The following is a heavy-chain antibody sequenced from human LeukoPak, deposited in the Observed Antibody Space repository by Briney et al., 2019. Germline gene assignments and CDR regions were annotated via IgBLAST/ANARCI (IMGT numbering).Heavy chain of an antibody. CDR2: ISSSGSTI. J-gene: IGHJ6*02. Sequence: GGSLRLSCAASGFTFSDYYMSWIRQAPGKGLEWVSYISSSGSTIYYADSVKGRFTISRDNAKNPLYLQMNSLRAEDTAVYYCARDSTGDPHYYYCGMDVWGQGTTVTVSS. V-gene: IGHV3-11*01. CDR3: ARDSTGDPHYYYCGMDV. D-gene: IGHD4-17*01. CDR1: GFTFSDYY.